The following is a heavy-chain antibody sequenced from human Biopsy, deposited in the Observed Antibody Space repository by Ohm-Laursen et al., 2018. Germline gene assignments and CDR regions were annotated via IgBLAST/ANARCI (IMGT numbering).Heavy chain of an antibody. CDR3: ASHVTYNFNGGLDY. CDR2: IIPMFGTT. Sequence: SVKVSCKSSRVTFSSYAASWVRQAPGQGLEWMGGIIPMFGTTNYAQKFQGRLSITADKSTTAAYLELSGLRSEDTAVYYCASHVTYNFNGGLDYWGHGTLVTVSS. V-gene: IGHV1-69*06. J-gene: IGHJ4*01. D-gene: IGHD1-14*01. CDR1: RVTFSSYA.